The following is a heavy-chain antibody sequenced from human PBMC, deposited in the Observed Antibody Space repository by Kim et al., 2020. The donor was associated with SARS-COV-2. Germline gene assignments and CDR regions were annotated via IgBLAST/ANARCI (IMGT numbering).Heavy chain of an antibody. Sequence: GGSLRHSCAASGFTFSSYWMHWVRQAPGKGLVWVSRTTSDGSRTNYADSVKGRFTVSRDNAKNTLYLQMNSLGAEDTAVYYCGRGSGTYYDYWGQGTLVT. CDR3: GRGSGTYYDY. CDR2: TTSDGSRT. J-gene: IGHJ4*02. CDR1: GFTFSSYW. V-gene: IGHV3-74*01. D-gene: IGHD1-26*01.